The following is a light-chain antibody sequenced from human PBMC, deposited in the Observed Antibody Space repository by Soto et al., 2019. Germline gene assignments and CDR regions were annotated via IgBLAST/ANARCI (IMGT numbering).Light chain of an antibody. CDR3: QQRGNSFT. CDR1: QSVKTY. CDR2: DAS. V-gene: IGKV3-11*01. J-gene: IGKJ4*02. Sequence: EIVLTQTPANLSLSPGQIATLSCWASQSVKTYLMWYQHKPGQAPRLRIYDASNRATGIPDRFSGSGSATGFTRSISNLCPEDSEVYYCQQRGNSFTFGGGTKVEI.